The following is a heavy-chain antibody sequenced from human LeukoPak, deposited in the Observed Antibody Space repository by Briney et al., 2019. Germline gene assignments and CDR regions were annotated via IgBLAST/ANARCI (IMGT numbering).Heavy chain of an antibody. CDR1: GGSISSYY. J-gene: IGHJ3*02. CDR2: IYYSGST. CDR3: ERGFDPHDI. V-gene: IGHV4-59*01. Sequence: SETLSLTCTVSGGSISSYYWSWIRQPPGKGLEWIGYIYYSGSTNYNPSLKSRVTISVDTSKNQFSLKLSSVTAADTAVYYCERGFDPHDIWGQGTMVTVSS.